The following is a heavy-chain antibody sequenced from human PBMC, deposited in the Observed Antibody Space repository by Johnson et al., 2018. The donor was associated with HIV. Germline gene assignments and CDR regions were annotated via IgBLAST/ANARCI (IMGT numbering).Heavy chain of an antibody. CDR2: IYSGGST. CDR1: SSNY. D-gene: IGHD1-26*01. Sequence: VQLVESGGGLVQPGGSLRLSCVGSSNYKSWVRQAPGKGLEWVSVIYSGGSTYYADSVKGRFTISRDTSKNMLYLQMNSLRPEDTAVYYCTRGSFTDDAFEVWGLGTMVTVSS. J-gene: IGHJ3*01. V-gene: IGHV3-66*02. CDR3: TRGSFTDDAFEV.